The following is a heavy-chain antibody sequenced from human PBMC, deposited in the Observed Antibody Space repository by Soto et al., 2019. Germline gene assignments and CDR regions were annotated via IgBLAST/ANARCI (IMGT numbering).Heavy chain of an antibody. CDR2: IIPMFGTA. D-gene: IGHD5-18*01. Sequence: QVQLVQSGAEVKKPESSVKVSCKAPGGTFSTYAISWVRQAPRQGLEWMGGIIPMFGTANYAQRFQDRVTITADESTNTVYMGLSSLRSEDTAVYFCASGIQLWLRRINNGYSGWGQGTLVTVSS. CDR3: ASGIQLWLRRINNGYSG. V-gene: IGHV1-69*12. J-gene: IGHJ4*02. CDR1: GGTFSTYA.